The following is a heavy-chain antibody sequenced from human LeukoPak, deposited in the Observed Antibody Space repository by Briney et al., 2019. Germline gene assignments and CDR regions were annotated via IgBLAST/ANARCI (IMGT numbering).Heavy chain of an antibody. CDR3: ARGELLWFGELSGYGMDV. Sequence: PSETLSLTCAVSGGSISRDNTWWTWVRQPPGKGLEWIGDIHHSGTTNYNLSLRSRVTISLDKSKNQFSLNLNSVTAADTAFYYCARGELLWFGELSGYGMDVWGQGATVTVSS. V-gene: IGHV4-4*02. J-gene: IGHJ6*02. CDR2: IHHSGTT. D-gene: IGHD3-10*01. CDR1: GGSISRDNTW.